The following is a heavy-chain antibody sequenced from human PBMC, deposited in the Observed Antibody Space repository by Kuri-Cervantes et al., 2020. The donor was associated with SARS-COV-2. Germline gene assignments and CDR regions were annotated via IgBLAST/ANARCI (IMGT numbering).Heavy chain of an antibody. D-gene: IGHD2-8*01. CDR2: IKNKDQGYTT. J-gene: IGHJ4*02. CDR1: GFTFSYAW. CDR3: SRAGPGVSWDF. V-gene: IGHV3-72*01. Sequence: GESLKISCAASGFTFSYAWMSWVRQAPGKGLEWVGRIKNKDQGYTTYYAASVKGRFTISRDDSKDSLYLQLNSLKSEDTALYYCSRAGPGVSWDFWGQGTLVTVSS.